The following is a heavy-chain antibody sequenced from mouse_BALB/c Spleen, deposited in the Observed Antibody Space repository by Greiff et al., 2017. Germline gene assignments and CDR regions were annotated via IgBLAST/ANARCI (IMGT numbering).Heavy chain of an antibody. CDR3: ARRYGSSNYAMDY. CDR1: GFTFSSYA. Sequence: EVMLVESGGGLVKPGGSLKLSCAASGFTFSSYAMSWVRQTPEKRLEWVASISSGGSTYYPDSVKGRFTISRDNARNILYLQMSSLRSEDTAMYYCARRYGSSNYAMDYWGQGTSVTVSS. D-gene: IGHD1-1*01. J-gene: IGHJ4*01. V-gene: IGHV5-6-5*01. CDR2: ISSGGST.